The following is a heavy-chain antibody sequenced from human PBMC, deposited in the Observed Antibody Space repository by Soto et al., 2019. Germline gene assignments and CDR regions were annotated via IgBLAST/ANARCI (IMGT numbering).Heavy chain of an antibody. V-gene: IGHV4-59*01. CDR1: GGSISGSY. Sequence: NPSETLSLTCTVSGGSISGSYWSWIRQTPGKVLEWIGYVFYTGRANYNASLKSRVSISLDTSNYQFSLKLSSVTAADTAVYYCARDGDGRMTTNPYYYNGMDVWGPGTTVTVSS. J-gene: IGHJ6*02. D-gene: IGHD4-4*01. CDR3: ARDGDGRMTTNPYYYNGMDV. CDR2: VFYTGRA.